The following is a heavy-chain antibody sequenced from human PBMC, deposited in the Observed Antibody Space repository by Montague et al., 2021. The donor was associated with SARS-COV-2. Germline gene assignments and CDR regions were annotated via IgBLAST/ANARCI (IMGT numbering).Heavy chain of an antibody. CDR3: ARELRRIIIIVDIRGFDY. CDR2: TYYRSKWYN. J-gene: IGHJ4*02. CDR1: GDSVSSNSAA. Sequence: CAISGDSVSSNSAAWNWIRQSPSRGLEWLGRTYYRSKWYNDYAVSAKSRITINPDTSKNKFSLQLNSVTAEDTAVYYCARELRRIIIIVDIRGFDYWGQGTLVTVSS. V-gene: IGHV6-1*01. D-gene: IGHD3-22*01.